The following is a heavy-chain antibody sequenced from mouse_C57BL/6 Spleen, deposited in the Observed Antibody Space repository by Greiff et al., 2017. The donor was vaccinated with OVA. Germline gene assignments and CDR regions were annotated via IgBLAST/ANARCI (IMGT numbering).Heavy chain of an antibody. D-gene: IGHD1-1*01. CDR2: IYPRSGNT. Sequence: QVQLQQSGAELARPGASVKLSCKASGYTFTSYGISWVKQRTGQGLEWIGEIYPRSGNTYYNEKFKGKATLTADKSSSTAYMELRSLTSEDSAVYFCAREGSDGRRWYYFDYWGKGTTLTGSS. CDR1: GYTFTSYG. V-gene: IGHV1-81*01. CDR3: AREGSDGRRWYYFDY. J-gene: IGHJ2*01.